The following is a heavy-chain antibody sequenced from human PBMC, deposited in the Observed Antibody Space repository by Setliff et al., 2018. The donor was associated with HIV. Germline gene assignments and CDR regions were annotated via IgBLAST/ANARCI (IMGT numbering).Heavy chain of an antibody. CDR3: ARDSGTGGPGRWVDP. V-gene: IGHV1-18*01. J-gene: IGHJ5*02. CDR2: ISGYNRIT. CDR1: GYIFSNFG. Sequence: ASVKVSCKSSGYIFSNFGFTWVRQAPGQGLEWMGYISGYNRITFYAQKFQGRVTMTTDISTVTAYMEVRGLTSDDTAVYYCARDSGTGGPGRWVDPWGQGTLVTVSS. D-gene: IGHD1-1*01.